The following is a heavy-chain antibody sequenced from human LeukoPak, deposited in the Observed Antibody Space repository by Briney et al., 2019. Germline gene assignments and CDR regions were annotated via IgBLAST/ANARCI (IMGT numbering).Heavy chain of an antibody. V-gene: IGHV3-21*04. D-gene: IGHD7-27*01. CDR2: ISSSSSSI. J-gene: IGHJ4*02. CDR3: ARVWANHWESANFFDY. CDR1: GFTFSSYS. Sequence: GGSLRLSCAASGFTFSSYSMNWVRQAPGKGLEWVSSISSSSSSIYYADSVKGRFTISRDNAKNSLYLQMNGLRAEDTAVYYCARVWANHWESANFFDYWGQGILVTVSS.